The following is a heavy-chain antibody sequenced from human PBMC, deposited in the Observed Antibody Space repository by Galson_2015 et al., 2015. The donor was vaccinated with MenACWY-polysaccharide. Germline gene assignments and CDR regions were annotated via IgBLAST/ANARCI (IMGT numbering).Heavy chain of an antibody. D-gene: IGHD3-10*02. CDR2: LRYDGSKK. CDR1: GLTVGGSG. V-gene: IGHV3-33*01. Sequence: SLRLACAASGLTVGGSGMHWVRQAPGKGLEWVAVLRYDGSKKQYMDSVKGRFTISRDNSKNTLYLEMNSLRAEDTALYYCAREGSRIVFHAFDVWGQGTMVTVSS. J-gene: IGHJ3*01. CDR3: AREGSRIVFHAFDV.